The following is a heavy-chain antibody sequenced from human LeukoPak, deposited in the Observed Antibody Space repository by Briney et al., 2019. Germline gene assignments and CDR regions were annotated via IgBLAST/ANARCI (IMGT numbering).Heavy chain of an antibody. CDR2: IYHSGSA. V-gene: IGHV4-38-2*02. Sequence: SETLSLTCTVSHYSISSNYYWGWIRQPPGKGLEWIGSIYHSGSAYYNPSLKSRVTISVDTSKNQFSLKLTSVTAADTAVYYCARSSGYMSYWGQGTLVTVSS. CDR3: ARSSGYMSY. J-gene: IGHJ4*02. D-gene: IGHD3-22*01. CDR1: HYSISSNYY.